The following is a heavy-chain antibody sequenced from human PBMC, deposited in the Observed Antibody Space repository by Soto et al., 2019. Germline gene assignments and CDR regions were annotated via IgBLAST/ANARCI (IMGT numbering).Heavy chain of an antibody. D-gene: IGHD3-10*01. CDR1: GGSISSYY. J-gene: IGHJ3*02. CDR2: IYYSGST. CDR3: ARAGKGNFDI. V-gene: IGHV4-59*01. Sequence: QVQLQESGPGLVKPSETLSLTCTVSGGSISSYYWSWIRQPPGKGLEWIGYIYYSGSTNYNPSLKXXVXIXXDTSKNQFSLKLSSVTAADTAVYYCARAGKGNFDIWGQGTMVTVSS.